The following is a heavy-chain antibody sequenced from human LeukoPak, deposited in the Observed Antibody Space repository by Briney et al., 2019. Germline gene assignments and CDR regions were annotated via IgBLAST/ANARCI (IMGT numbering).Heavy chain of an antibody. CDR2: ISYDGSNI. V-gene: IGHV3-30-3*01. Sequence: PGGSLRLSCAASGFTFSNCAMHWVRQAPGKGLEWVALISYDGSNIFYADSVKGRFTISRDNSKNTLYLQMNSLRAEDTAVYYCAKGHDSSGYYWDYFDYWGQGTLVTVSS. CDR3: AKGHDSSGYYWDYFDY. CDR1: GFTFSNCA. D-gene: IGHD3-22*01. J-gene: IGHJ4*02.